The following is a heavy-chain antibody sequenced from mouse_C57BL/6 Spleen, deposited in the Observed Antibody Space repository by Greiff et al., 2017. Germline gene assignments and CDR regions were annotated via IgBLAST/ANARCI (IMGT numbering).Heavy chain of an antibody. V-gene: IGHV5-17*01. J-gene: IGHJ2*01. CDR2: ISSGSSTI. Sequence: EVKLMESGGGLVKPGGSLKLSCAASGFTFSDYGMHWVRQAPEKGLEWVAYISSGSSTIYYADTVKGRFTISRDNAKNTLFLQMTSLRSEDTAMYYCAINYYGTHFDYWGQGTTLTVSS. D-gene: IGHD1-1*01. CDR3: AINYYGTHFDY. CDR1: GFTFSDYG.